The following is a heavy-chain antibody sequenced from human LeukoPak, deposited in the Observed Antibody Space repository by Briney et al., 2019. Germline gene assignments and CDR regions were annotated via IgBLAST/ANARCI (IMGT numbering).Heavy chain of an antibody. D-gene: IGHD3-3*01. V-gene: IGHV1-69*06. CDR3: AGIPVFGVVLHQEPV. CDR2: IIPIFGTA. J-gene: IGHJ6*04. CDR1: GGTFSSYA. Sequence: SVKVSCKASGGTFSSYAISWVRQAPGQGLEWMGGIIPIFGTANYAQKFQDRVTVTADISTNTVYMELSSLRSEDTAVYFCAGIPVFGVVLHQEPVWGKGTTVTVSP.